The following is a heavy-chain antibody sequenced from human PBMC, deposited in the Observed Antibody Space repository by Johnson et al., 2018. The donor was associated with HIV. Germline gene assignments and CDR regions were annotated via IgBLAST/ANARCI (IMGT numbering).Heavy chain of an antibody. Sequence: QVQLVESGGGVVQPGGSLRLSCAASGFTFSSYGMHWVRQAPGKGLEWGAGIWYGGSNKYYAESVKGRFTISRDNSKNTLYVQMNSLRAEDTAIYHCARATSASGTDNDAFDIWGQGTMVTVSS. V-gene: IGHV3-33*01. D-gene: IGHD6-13*01. CDR2: IWYGGSNK. CDR3: ARATSASGTDNDAFDI. CDR1: GFTFSSYG. J-gene: IGHJ3*02.